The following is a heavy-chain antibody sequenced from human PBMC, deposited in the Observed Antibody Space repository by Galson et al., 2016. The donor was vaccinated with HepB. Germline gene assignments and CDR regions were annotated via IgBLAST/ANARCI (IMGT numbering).Heavy chain of an antibody. CDR1: GFTFSSYS. J-gene: IGHJ4*02. CDR3: AKDYSGYYFDGTGYYNAFDY. Sequence: SLRLSCAASGFTFSSYSMTWVRQAPGKGLEWVANIKQDGSEKYYVDSVKGRFTISRDDSKNTLYLEMTSLREEDTAVYYCAKDYSGYYFDGTGYYNAFDYWGQGALVTVSS. V-gene: IGHV3-7*01. D-gene: IGHD3-22*01. CDR2: IKQDGSEK.